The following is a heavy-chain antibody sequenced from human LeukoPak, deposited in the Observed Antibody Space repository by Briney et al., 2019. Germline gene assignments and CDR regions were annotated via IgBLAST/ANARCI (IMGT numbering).Heavy chain of an antibody. CDR2: IWYDGSNK. V-gene: IGHV3-33*01. Sequence: GGSLRLSCAASGFTFSSYGMHWVRQARGKGLEGVAVIWYDGSNKYFADSVKGRFTISRDNSNNTLYLPMSSLRAEVTALYYCAIDRGYWGQGTLVTVSS. CDR3: AIDRGY. J-gene: IGHJ4*02. CDR1: GFTFSSYG.